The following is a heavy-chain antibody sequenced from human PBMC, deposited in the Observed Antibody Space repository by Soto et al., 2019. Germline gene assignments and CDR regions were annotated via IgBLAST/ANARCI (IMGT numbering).Heavy chain of an antibody. Sequence: PSETLSLTCAVYGGSFSAYYWSWIRQPPGKGLEWIGESFHGGSTNYSPSLKSRVTISVDTSKNQFSLELSSVTAADTAVYYCASPRYQSDTFYFYFDFWGQGPLVTVSS. J-gene: IGHJ4*02. CDR3: ASPRYQSDTFYFYFDF. CDR1: GGSFSAYY. CDR2: SFHGGST. D-gene: IGHD2-2*01. V-gene: IGHV4-34*12.